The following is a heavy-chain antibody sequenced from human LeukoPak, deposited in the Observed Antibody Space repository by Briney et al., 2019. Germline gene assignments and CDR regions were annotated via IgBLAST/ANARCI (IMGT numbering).Heavy chain of an antibody. V-gene: IGHV5-51*01. D-gene: IGHD4-17*01. J-gene: IGHJ4*02. CDR2: IYRGDSDT. Sequence: GESLKISCKGSGYSFTFYWIGWVRHMAGKGREWMGIIYRGDSDTRYSPSFQGQVTISADKSISTAYLQWSSLKASDTAMYYCARLPTVTYFDYWGQGTLVTVSS. CDR1: GYSFTFYW. CDR3: ARLPTVTYFDY.